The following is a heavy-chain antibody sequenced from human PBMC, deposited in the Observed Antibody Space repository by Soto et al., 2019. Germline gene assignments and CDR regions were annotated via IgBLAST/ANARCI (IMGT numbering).Heavy chain of an antibody. D-gene: IGHD2-2*01. V-gene: IGHV3-30*18. CDR2: ISYDGSNK. Sequence: PGGSLRLSCAASGFTFSSYGMHWVRQAPGKGLEWVAVISYDGSNKYYADSVKGRFTISRDNSKNTLYLQMNSLRAEDTAVYYCAKDQGTGVVPADWGQGTLVTVSS. CDR3: AKDQGTGVVPAD. J-gene: IGHJ4*02. CDR1: GFTFSSYG.